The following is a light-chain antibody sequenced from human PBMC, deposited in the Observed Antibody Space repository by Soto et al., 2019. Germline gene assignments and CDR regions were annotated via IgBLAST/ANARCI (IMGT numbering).Light chain of an antibody. Sequence: QSVLTQPPSACATPGQTVTISCSGSISNIGSNYVYWYQHLPGTAPKLLISRNNQRPSGVPDRFFGSKSGTSASLAISGLRSEDEVDYYCAAWDDSLSGVVFGGGTKLTVL. V-gene: IGLV1-47*01. CDR1: ISNIGSNY. CDR3: AAWDDSLSGVV. J-gene: IGLJ2*01. CDR2: RNN.